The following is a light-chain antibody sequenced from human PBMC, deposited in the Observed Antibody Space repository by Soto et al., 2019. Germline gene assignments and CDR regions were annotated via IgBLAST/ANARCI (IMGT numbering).Light chain of an antibody. CDR3: RQYGSSLWF. Sequence: EIVLTQSPGTLSLSPGERATLYCRDSQSVSSSYLAWYQQKPGQAPRLLIYGASSRSTGIPDRFSVSGSGTDFTLTISRLEPEDFAVYYCRQYGSSLWFFGGGTKV. CDR2: GAS. V-gene: IGKV3-20*01. J-gene: IGKJ4*01. CDR1: QSVSSSY.